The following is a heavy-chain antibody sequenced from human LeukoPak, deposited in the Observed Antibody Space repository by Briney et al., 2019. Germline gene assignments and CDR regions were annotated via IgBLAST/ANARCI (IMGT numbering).Heavy chain of an antibody. J-gene: IGHJ4*02. CDR1: GGSISSGDYY. CDR2: IYYSGRT. V-gene: IGHV4-30-4*08. Sequence: SETLSLTCTVSGGSISSGDYYWSWIRQPPGKGLEWIGYIYYSGRTYYNPSLKSRVTISVDTSKNQFSLKLSSVTAADTAVYYCARSDGFWSGYFPYYFDYWGQGTLVTVSS. CDR3: ARSDGFWSGYFPYYFDY. D-gene: IGHD3-3*01.